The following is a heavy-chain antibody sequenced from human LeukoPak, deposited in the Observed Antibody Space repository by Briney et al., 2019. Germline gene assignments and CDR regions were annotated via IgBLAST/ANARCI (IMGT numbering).Heavy chain of an antibody. CDR3: ARVPARRVVTTPTYFDY. CDR1: GGSITNYY. D-gene: IGHD2-21*02. J-gene: IGHJ4*01. Sequence: SETLSLTCTVSGGSITNYYWIWIRQPPGKGLEWIGYMSYSGSTNYNPSLNSPVSISVDTSKNQFSLKLSSVTAADTAVYYCARVPARRVVTTPTYFDYWGQGTLVTVSS. V-gene: IGHV4-59*01. CDR2: MSYSGST.